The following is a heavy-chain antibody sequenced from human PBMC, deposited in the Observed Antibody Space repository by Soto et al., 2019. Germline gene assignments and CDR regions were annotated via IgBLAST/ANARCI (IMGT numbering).Heavy chain of an antibody. V-gene: IGHV3-30*18. J-gene: IGHJ4*02. D-gene: IGHD3-22*01. CDR2: ISFDGSNK. CDR3: EKVRPSASSGYYFDY. CDR1: GFTFSGYG. Sequence: QVQLVESGGGVVQPGRSQRLSCAASGFTFSGYGMHWVRQAPGKGLEWVAVISFDGSNKYYADSVKGRFTISRDNSKKTLYLQMNSLRSEDTAVYYCEKVRPSASSGYYFDYWGQGTLVTVSS.